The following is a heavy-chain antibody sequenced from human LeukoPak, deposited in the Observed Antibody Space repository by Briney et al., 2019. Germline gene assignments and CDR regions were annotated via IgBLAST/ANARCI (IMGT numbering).Heavy chain of an antibody. CDR2: LDNFGAK. CDR3: AGGTYYGTGTRPGYLNY. J-gene: IGHJ4*02. CDR1: NFSVNNNY. V-gene: IGHV3-53*01. D-gene: IGHD3-10*01. Sequence: GGSLRLSCAASNFSVNNNYIDWLRQAPGKGLEWVSSLDNFGAKYYGDSVTGRFTVSRDLSKNTVYLQMSSLRADDTAVYYCAGGTYYGTGTRPGYLNYWGLGTLVTVSS.